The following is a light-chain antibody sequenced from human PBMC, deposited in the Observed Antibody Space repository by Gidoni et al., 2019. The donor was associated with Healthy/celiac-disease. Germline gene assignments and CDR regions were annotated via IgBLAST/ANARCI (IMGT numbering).Light chain of an antibody. CDR2: AAS. CDR1: QSISSY. CDR3: QQSYSTPYT. Sequence: DIQMTQSPSSLSASVGDRVTITCRESQSISSYLNWYQQKPGKAPKLLIYAASSFQSGVPSRFSGRGSVTDFTLIISSLQPEDVVTYYRQQSYSTPYTFGQGTKLEIK. V-gene: IGKV1-39*01. J-gene: IGKJ2*01.